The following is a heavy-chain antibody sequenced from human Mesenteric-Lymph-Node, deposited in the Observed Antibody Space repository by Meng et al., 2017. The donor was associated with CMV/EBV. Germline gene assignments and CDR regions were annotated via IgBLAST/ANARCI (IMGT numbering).Heavy chain of an antibody. J-gene: IGHJ6*02. CDR3: ARDRRYCSSTSCYNGHYYYYYGMDV. V-gene: IGHV3-33*01. D-gene: IGHD2-2*02. CDR2: IWYDGSNK. Sequence: GGSLRLSCAASGFTFSSYGMHWVRQAPGKGLEWVAVIWYDGSNKYYADSVKGRFTISRDNSKNTLYLQMNSLRAEDTAVYYCARDRRYCSSTSCYNGHYYYYYGMDVWGQGTTVTVSS. CDR1: GFTFSSYG.